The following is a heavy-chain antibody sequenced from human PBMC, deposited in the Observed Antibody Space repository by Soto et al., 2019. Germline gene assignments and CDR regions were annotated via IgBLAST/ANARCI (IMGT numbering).Heavy chain of an antibody. Sequence: QVQLVQSGAEMKKPGSSVKVSCQSSGGTFNTYAMNWVRQAPGQGPEWMGDISPMFGAANYAPKFQGRVTITADESTGTSYMQLSSLTSEDTALYFCAREVQVHTPAFVDGGQGNPGHRLF. CDR3: AREVQVHTPAFVD. CDR2: ISPMFGAA. D-gene: IGHD3-10*01. V-gene: IGHV1-69*19. CDR1: GGTFNTYA. J-gene: IGHJ4*02.